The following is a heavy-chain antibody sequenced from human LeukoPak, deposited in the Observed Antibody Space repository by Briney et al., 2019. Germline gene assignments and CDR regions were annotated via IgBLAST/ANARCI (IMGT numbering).Heavy chain of an antibody. CDR1: GYTFTSYG. CDR2: ISAYNGNT. J-gene: IGHJ4*02. D-gene: IGHD3-10*01. V-gene: IGHV1-18*01. CDR3: AREAGSVLLWFGELNV. Sequence: GASVKVSCKASGYTFTSYGISWVRQAPGQGLEWMEWISAYNGNTNYAQKLQGRVTMTTDTSTSTAYMELSSLRSEDTAVYYCAREAGSVLLWFGELNVWGQGTLVTVSS.